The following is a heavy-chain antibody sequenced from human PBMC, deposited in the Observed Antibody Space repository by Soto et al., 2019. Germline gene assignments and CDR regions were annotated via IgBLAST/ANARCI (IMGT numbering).Heavy chain of an antibody. CDR2: ISPMFGAA. Sequence: QVQLVQSGAEMKKPGSSVKVSCQSSGVTFNTYAMNWVRQAPGQGPEWMGDISPMFGAANYAPKFQGRVTITADESKGTSYMQLSSLTSEDTALYFCAREVQVHTPAFVYWGQGTLVTVSS. V-gene: IGHV1-69*19. CDR3: AREVQVHTPAFVY. CDR1: GVTFNTYA. J-gene: IGHJ4*02. D-gene: IGHD3-10*01.